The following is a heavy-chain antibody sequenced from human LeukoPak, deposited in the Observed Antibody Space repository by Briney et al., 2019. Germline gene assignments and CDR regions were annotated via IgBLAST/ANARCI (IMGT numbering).Heavy chain of an antibody. V-gene: IGHV6-1*01. CDR1: GDSVSTNSAS. CDR2: TYYRSKWYN. CDR3: ARKAGTGFDY. D-gene: IGHD1-1*01. J-gene: IGHJ4*02. Sequence: SQTLSLTRAISGDSVSTNSASWNWIRQSPSRGLEWLGRTYYRSKWYNEYVVTVKSRIIINPDTSKNQFSLQLNSVTPEDTAVYYCARKAGTGFDYWGQGTLVTVSS.